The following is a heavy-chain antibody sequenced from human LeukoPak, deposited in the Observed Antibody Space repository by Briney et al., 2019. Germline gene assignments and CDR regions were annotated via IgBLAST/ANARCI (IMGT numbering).Heavy chain of an antibody. CDR2: IIPIFGTA. CDR1: GGTFSSYA. V-gene: IGHV1-69*01. Sequence: ASVKVSCKASGGTFSSYAISWVRQAPGQGLEWMGGIIPIFGTANYAQKFQGRVTITADESTSTAYMELSSLRSEDTAVYYCARVGRSVVVPAATGAYFDYWGQGTLVTVSS. J-gene: IGHJ4*02. D-gene: IGHD2-2*01. CDR3: ARVGRSVVVPAATGAYFDY.